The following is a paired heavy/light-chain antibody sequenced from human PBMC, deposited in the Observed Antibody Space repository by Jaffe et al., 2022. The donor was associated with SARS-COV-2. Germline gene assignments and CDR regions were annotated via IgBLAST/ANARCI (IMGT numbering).Light chain of an antibody. CDR2: GAS. V-gene: IGKV3-15*01. CDR1: QSISTN. J-gene: IGKJ4*01. Sequence: EIVMTQSPATLSVSPGERVTLSCRASQSISTNLAWYQQKPGQAPRLLIYGASTRAPGFPARFSGSGSGTEFTLTISSLQSEDFAVYYCQQYNNRPPLTFGGGTKVEI. CDR3: QQYNNRPPLT.
Heavy chain of an antibody. CDR1: GAYISSSKFY. CDR3: ARYFYNWSYSDP. V-gene: IGHV4-39*01. Sequence: QLQLQESGPGLVKPSETLSLTCSVSGAYISSSKFYWGWNRRPPGKGLEWIGTIYYSGSTYYNPSLESRVTISVDASKNQFSLKLTSVTAADTALYYCARYFYNWSYSDPWGQGTLVTVSS. J-gene: IGHJ5*02. CDR2: IYYSGST. D-gene: IGHD1-7*01.